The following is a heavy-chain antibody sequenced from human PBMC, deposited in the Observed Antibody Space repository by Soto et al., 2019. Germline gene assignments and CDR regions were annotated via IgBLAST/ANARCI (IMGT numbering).Heavy chain of an antibody. Sequence: SETLALTCTVSGGAISNYYWRWIRQPAEKRREWIGRVSSTGSTYYNPSLKSRVTISVDTSNNQVSLNLTSVTAADTAVYYCARGVPAAGTDWFDPWGQGTLVPVSS. CDR1: GGAISNYY. CDR3: ARGVPAAGTDWFDP. J-gene: IGHJ5*02. V-gene: IGHV4-4*07. D-gene: IGHD6-13*01. CDR2: VSSTGST.